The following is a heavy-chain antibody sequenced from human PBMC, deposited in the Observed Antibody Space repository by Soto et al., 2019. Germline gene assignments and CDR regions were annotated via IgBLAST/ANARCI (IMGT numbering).Heavy chain of an antibody. CDR3: ARDGRITIFGVVPVNYYYGMDV. CDR1: GFTFSSYS. Sequence: PXGSLRLSCAASGFTFSSYSMNWVRQAPGKGLEWVSSISSSSSYIYYADSVKGRFTISRDNAKNSLYLQMNSLRAEETAVYYCARDGRITIFGVVPVNYYYGMDVWGQGTTVTVSS. D-gene: IGHD3-3*01. V-gene: IGHV3-21*01. J-gene: IGHJ6*02. CDR2: ISSSSSYI.